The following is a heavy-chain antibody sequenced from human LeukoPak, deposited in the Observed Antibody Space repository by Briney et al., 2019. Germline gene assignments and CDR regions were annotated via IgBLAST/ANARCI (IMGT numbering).Heavy chain of an antibody. Sequence: GGSLRLSCAASGFTFSGSAIHWVRQSFGKGLEWIGHIDKEKNSYATASAYAVSVEGRSTVSRDDSKNMAFLQMSGLKTEDTALYFCTRDSGTYNWLDPWGQGTLVTVSS. CDR3: TRDSGTYNWLDP. D-gene: IGHD1-26*01. J-gene: IGHJ5*02. V-gene: IGHV3-73*01. CDR1: GFTFSGSA. CDR2: IDKEKNSYATAS.